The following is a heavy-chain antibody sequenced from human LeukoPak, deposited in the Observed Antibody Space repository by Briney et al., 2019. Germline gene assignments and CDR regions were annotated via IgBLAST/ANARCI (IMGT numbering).Heavy chain of an antibody. D-gene: IGHD1-26*01. Sequence: SVKVSCKASGGTFSSYTISWVRQAPGQGLEWMGRIIPILGIANYAQKFQGRVTITADKSTTTAYMELSSLRSEDTAVYYCARDSSNRWELPNWGQGTLVTVSS. CDR2: IIPILGIA. CDR1: GGTFSSYT. V-gene: IGHV1-69*04. J-gene: IGHJ4*02. CDR3: ARDSSNRWELPN.